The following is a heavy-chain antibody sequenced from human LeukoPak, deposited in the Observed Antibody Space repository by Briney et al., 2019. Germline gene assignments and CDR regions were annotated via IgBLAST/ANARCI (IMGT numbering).Heavy chain of an antibody. D-gene: IGHD6-6*01. CDR3: AKDVGRYSSSFDFDY. V-gene: IGHV3-74*01. J-gene: IGHJ4*02. Sequence: PGGSLRLSCAASGFTFSTSWMHWVRQAPGKGLVWVSRTNTDGTTTTYADSVKDRFIISRDNAKNTLFLQMNSLRVEDTAVYYCAKDVGRYSSSFDFDYWGQGTLVTVSS. CDR1: GFTFSTSW. CDR2: TNTDGTTT.